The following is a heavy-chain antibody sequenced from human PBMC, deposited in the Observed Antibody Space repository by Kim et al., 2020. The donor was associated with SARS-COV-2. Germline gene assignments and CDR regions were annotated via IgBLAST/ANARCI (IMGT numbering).Heavy chain of an antibody. CDR2: IYSAGDR. CDR1: GIDVTDNY. Sequence: GGSLRLSCTASGIDVTDNYMRWVRQAPGKGLEWVAAIYSAGDRFYADSVKGRFTISRDNSRNTIYLQMNSVRDDDTGVYFCARDKRHYTYYYMDVWGSGTTVTVSS. J-gene: IGHJ6*03. V-gene: IGHV3-66*01. CDR3: ARDKRHYTYYYMDV.